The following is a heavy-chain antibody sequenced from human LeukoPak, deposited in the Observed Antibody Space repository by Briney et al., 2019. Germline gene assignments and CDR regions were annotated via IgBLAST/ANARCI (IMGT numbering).Heavy chain of an antibody. D-gene: IGHD3-3*01. CDR1: GGSISSYY. CDR3: AKQKRYYDFLFVFVPLLFDY. J-gene: IGHJ4*02. Sequence: SETLSLTCTVSGGSISSYYWSWIRQPPGKGLEWIGYIYYSGSTNYNPSLKSRVTISVDTSKNQFSLKLSSVTAADTAVYYCAKQKRYYDFLFVFVPLLFDYWGRETLAPVPS. V-gene: IGHV4-59*08. CDR2: IYYSGST.